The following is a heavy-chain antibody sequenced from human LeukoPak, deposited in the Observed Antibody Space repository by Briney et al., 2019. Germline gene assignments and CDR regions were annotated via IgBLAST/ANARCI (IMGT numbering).Heavy chain of an antibody. Sequence: SETLSLTCAVSGGSISSGGYSWSWIRQPPGKGLEWIGYIYHSGSTYYNPSLKSRVTISADRSKNQFSLKLSSVTAADTAVYYCARTTHYYDSSGYSYWGQGTLVTVSS. CDR1: GGSISSGGYS. CDR3: ARTTHYYDSSGYSY. J-gene: IGHJ4*02. D-gene: IGHD3-22*01. CDR2: IYHSGST. V-gene: IGHV4-30-2*01.